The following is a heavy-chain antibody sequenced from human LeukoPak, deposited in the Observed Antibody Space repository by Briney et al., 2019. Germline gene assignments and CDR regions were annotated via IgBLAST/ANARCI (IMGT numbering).Heavy chain of an antibody. CDR1: GFTFSSYA. V-gene: IGHV3-23*01. CDR3: AKDRIVGVISGIDY. D-gene: IGHD3-10*01. CDR2: ISGSGGST. J-gene: IGHJ4*02. Sequence: GGSLRLSCAASGFTFSSYATSWVRQAPGKGLEWVSAISGSGGSTYYADSVKGRFTISRDNSKNTLYLLMNSLRAEDTAMYYCAKDRIVGVISGIDYWGQGTLVTVSS.